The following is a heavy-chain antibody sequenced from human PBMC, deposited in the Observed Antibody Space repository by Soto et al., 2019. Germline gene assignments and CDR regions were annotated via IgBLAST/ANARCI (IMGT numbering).Heavy chain of an antibody. Sequence: EVQLLESGGGLVQPGGSLRLSCAASGFTFSNYGVSCVRQAPGKGLECVSAITNNSDYKYYADSVKGRFIVSRDNSKRTLLLEMNSLRAEDTSVYYCAKGYSTGWHSSLNSWGQGTLIIVSS. CDR1: GFTFSNYG. V-gene: IGHV3-23*01. D-gene: IGHD2-8*02. CDR2: ITNNSDYK. J-gene: IGHJ4*02. CDR3: AKGYSTGWHSSLNS.